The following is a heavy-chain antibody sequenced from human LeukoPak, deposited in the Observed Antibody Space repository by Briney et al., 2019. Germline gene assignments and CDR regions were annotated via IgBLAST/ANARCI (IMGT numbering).Heavy chain of an antibody. Sequence: GGSLRLSCAASGFTFSSYAMHWVRQAPGKGLEWVAVISYDGSNKYYADSVKGRFTISRENSKNTLYLQMNSLRAEDTAVYYCAREGGRFYGDYGLDYWGQGTLVTVSS. V-gene: IGHV3-30-3*01. D-gene: IGHD4-17*01. CDR1: GFTFSSYA. CDR2: ISYDGSNK. J-gene: IGHJ4*02. CDR3: AREGGRFYGDYGLDY.